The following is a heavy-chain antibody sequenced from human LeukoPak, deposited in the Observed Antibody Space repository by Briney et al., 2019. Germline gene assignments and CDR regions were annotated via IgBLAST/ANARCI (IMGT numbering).Heavy chain of an antibody. D-gene: IGHD4-23*01. J-gene: IGHJ6*02. CDR1: GLPFSDFS. CDR3: AKDHPSGGNTRSGYYYYGMDV. Sequence: PGGSLRLSCATSGLPFSDFSMRWVRQAPGKGLEWISTTNSGGTSTYYAESVKGRFTISRDNSKNTLYLQMSSLRVEDTAVYYCAKDHPSGGNTRSGYYYYGMDVWGQGTTVTVSS. V-gene: IGHV3-23*01. CDR2: TNSGGTST.